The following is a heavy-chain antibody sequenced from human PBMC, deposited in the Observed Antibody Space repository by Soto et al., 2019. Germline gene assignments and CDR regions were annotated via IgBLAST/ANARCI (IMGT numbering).Heavy chain of an antibody. D-gene: IGHD2-2*01. CDR2: IWYDGSNK. CDR1: GFTFSSYG. V-gene: IGHV3-33*01. J-gene: IGHJ6*02. Sequence: GGSLRLSCAASGFTFSSYGMHWVRQAPGKGLEWVAVIWYDGSNKYYADSVKGRFTISRDNSKNTLYLQMNSLRAEDTAVYYCARVRFCSSTSCLGMDVWGQGTTVNVSS. CDR3: ARVRFCSSTSCLGMDV.